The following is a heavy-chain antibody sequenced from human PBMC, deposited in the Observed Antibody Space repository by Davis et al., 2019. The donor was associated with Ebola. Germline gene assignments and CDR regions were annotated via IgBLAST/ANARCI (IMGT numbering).Heavy chain of an antibody. V-gene: IGHV3-33*01. CDR2: IWYDGSNK. CDR3: ARDSSWSIGGGNWFDP. CDR1: GYTFSHYG. D-gene: IGHD2-2*01. Sequence: PGGSLRLSCVASGYTFSHYGMHWVRQAPGKGLEWVAVIWYDGSNKYYADSVKGRFTIPRDNSKNTLYLQMNSLRAEDTAVYYCARDSSWSIGGGNWFDPWGQGTLVTVSS. J-gene: IGHJ5*02.